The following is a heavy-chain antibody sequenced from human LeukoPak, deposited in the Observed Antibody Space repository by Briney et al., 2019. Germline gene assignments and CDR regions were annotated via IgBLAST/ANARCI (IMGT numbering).Heavy chain of an antibody. J-gene: IGHJ4*02. CDR1: GLTFSSFA. CDR3: AKKGDYGDYNFYFDY. V-gene: IGHV3-23*01. CDR2: FSGSGGST. Sequence: GALSPSCAPSGLTFSSFALSWSGRPPGRGLDWVSTFSGSGGSTYYADSVKGRFTISRDNSKNTLYLQMNSLRAEDTAVYYCAKKGDYGDYNFYFDYWGQGTLVTVSS. D-gene: IGHD4-17*01.